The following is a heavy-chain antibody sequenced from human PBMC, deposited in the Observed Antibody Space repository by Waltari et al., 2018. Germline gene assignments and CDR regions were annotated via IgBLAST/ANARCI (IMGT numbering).Heavy chain of an antibody. CDR2: INPNSGGT. V-gene: IGHV1-2*02. D-gene: IGHD1-7*01. Sequence: QVQLVQSGAEVKKPGASVKVSCKASGYTFIGYYMHWVRQAPGQGLEWMGWINPNSGGTNYAPKFQGRVTMTRDTSISTAYMELSRLRSGDTAVYYWARGGEAPGGIPGTISHRWYWFDPWGQGTLVTVSS. CDR3: ARGGEAPGGIPGTISHRWYWFDP. J-gene: IGHJ5*02. CDR1: GYTFIGYY.